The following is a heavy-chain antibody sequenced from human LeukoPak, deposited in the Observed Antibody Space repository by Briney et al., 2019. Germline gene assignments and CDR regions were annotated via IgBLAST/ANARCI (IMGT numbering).Heavy chain of an antibody. CDR3: ARDTIMVRGVILNWFDP. CDR1: GGSISSSYPY. D-gene: IGHD3-10*01. J-gene: IGHJ5*02. CDR2: IYYSGST. V-gene: IGHV4-39*07. Sequence: SETLSLTCTVSGGSISSSYPYWGWIRQPPGKGLEWIGNIYYSGSTYYSPSLTSRVTVSVDTSENQFSLKLSSVTAADTAVYYCARDTIMVRGVILNWFDPWGQGTLVTVSS.